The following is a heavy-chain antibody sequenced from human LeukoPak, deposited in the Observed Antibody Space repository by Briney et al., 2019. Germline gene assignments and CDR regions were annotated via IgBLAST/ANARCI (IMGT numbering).Heavy chain of an antibody. V-gene: IGHV4-34*01. CDR2: INHSGST. Sequence: SETLSLTCAVYGGSFSGYYWSWIRQPPGKGLEWIGEINHSGSTNYNPSLKSRVTISADTSKNQFSLKLSSVTAADTAVYYCARGDDYGGNVPDYWGQGTLVTVSS. CDR3: ARGDDYGGNVPDY. J-gene: IGHJ4*02. D-gene: IGHD4-23*01. CDR1: GGSFSGYY.